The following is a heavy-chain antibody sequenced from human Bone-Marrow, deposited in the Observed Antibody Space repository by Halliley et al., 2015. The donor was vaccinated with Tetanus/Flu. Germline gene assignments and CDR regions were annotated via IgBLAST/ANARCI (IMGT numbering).Heavy chain of an antibody. CDR2: GGDP. V-gene: IGHV3-23*01. D-gene: IGHD2-2*01. CDR3: ARDKVRYCSSTACYLYGLDV. Sequence: GGDPYYADSGKDRFIGARDSSKNTLYLQMNSLRAEDTAVYYCARDKVRYCSSTACYLYGLDVWGQGTTVTVSS. J-gene: IGHJ6*02.